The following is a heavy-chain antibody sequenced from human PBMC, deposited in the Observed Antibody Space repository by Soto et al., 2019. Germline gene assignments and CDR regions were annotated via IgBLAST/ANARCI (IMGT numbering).Heavy chain of an antibody. D-gene: IGHD1-26*01. CDR3: ARKRMVGATMTSDY. Sequence: ASVKVSCKASGYTFTSYGISWVRQAPGQGLEWMGWISAYNGNTNYAQKLQDRVTMTTDTSTSTAYMELRSLRSDDTAVYYCARKRMVGATMTSDYWGQGTLVTVSS. CDR1: GYTFTSYG. J-gene: IGHJ4*02. V-gene: IGHV1-18*01. CDR2: ISAYNGNT.